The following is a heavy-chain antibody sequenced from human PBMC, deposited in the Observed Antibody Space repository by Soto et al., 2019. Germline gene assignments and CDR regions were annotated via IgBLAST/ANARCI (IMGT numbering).Heavy chain of an antibody. J-gene: IGHJ4*02. CDR1: GFTVSNNY. CDR3: ATRAGGGGY. D-gene: IGHD3-10*01. Sequence: EVQLVESGGGLIQPGGSLRLSCAVSGFTVSNNYMSWVRQAPGKGLEGVSVIYSGGYTAYGDSVKGRFTISRDNSKNTYLLKKNTRGAGARAVFSCATRAGGGGYWGQGTLVTVSS. V-gene: IGHV3-53*01. CDR2: IYSGGYT.